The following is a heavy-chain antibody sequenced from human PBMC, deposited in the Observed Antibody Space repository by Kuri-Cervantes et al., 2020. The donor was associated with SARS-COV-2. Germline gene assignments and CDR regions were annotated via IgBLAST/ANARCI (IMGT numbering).Heavy chain of an antibody. CDR3: ARGKAEITMIVVVITSGSYYLDY. CDR2: IYHSGST. J-gene: IGHJ4*02. Sequence: SETLSLTCAVSGYSISSGYYWGWIRQPPGKGLEWIGSIYHSGSTYYNPSLKSRVTISVDTSKNQFSLKLSSVTAADTAVYYCARGKAEITMIVVVITSGSYYLDYWGQGTLVTVSS. CDR1: GYSISSGYY. V-gene: IGHV4-38-2*01. D-gene: IGHD3-22*01.